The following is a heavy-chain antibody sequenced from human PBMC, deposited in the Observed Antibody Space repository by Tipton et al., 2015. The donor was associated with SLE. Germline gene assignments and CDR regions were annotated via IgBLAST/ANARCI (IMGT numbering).Heavy chain of an antibody. Sequence: SLRLSCAASGFTFSNYAMTWVRQAPGKGLVWVSRINSDGSSTSYADSVKGRFTISRDNAKNTLYLQMNSLRAEDTAVYYCARGGAYCGGDCYADYWGQGTLVTVSS. D-gene: IGHD2-21*01. CDR2: INSDGSST. J-gene: IGHJ4*02. CDR1: GFTFSNYA. V-gene: IGHV3-74*01. CDR3: ARGGAYCGGDCYADY.